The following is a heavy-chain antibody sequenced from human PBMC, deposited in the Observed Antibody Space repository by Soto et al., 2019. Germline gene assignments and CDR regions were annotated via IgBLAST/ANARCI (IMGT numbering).Heavy chain of an antibody. V-gene: IGHV3-33*01. Sequence: QVELVESGGGXVXPGXSLRLSXAAXAVXFTXYXXXWVRXAPGKGLEWVAVIRFDGSNIYYADSVKGRFTISRDNARNMHYLQMNSLRAEDTAVYYCARDGVGSTAYFGYFDYWGLGTLVTVSS. CDR2: IRFDGSNI. D-gene: IGHD1-26*01. CDR1: AVXFTXYX. J-gene: IGHJ4*02. CDR3: ARDGVGSTAYFGYFDY.